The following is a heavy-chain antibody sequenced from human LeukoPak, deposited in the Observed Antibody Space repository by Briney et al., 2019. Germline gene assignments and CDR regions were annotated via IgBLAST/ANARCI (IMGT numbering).Heavy chain of an antibody. J-gene: IGHJ5*02. CDR2: IYPGDSDT. CDR3: ARTITPEGSSPFDP. Sequence: GESLKISFKGSGYSFTSYWIGWVRQMPGKGLEWMGIIYPGDSDTRYSPSFQGQVTISADKSINTAYLQWSSLKASDTAMYYCARTITPEGSSPFDPWGQGTLVTVSS. D-gene: IGHD5-12*01. CDR1: GYSFTSYW. V-gene: IGHV5-51*01.